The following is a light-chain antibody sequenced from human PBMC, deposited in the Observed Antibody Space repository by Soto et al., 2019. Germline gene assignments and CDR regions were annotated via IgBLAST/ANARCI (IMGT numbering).Light chain of an antibody. Sequence: QSVLTQPASVSGSPGQSITISCTGTSSDVGGYNYASWYQQHPGKTPKLMIYDVTTRPPGVSDRFSGSKSGNTASLTNSGLQAEDEADYYCSLYTSRNTEVFRTGTKVTVL. CDR2: DVT. CDR3: SLYTSRNTEV. V-gene: IGLV2-14*03. CDR1: SSDVGGYNY. J-gene: IGLJ1*01.